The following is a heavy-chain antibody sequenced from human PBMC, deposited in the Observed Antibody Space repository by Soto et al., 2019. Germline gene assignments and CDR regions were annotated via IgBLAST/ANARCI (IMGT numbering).Heavy chain of an antibody. V-gene: IGHV1-69*02. J-gene: IGHJ6*03. CDR1: RGTFSSYT. CDR3: ARGYCSGGSCYSYYYMDV. Sequence: QVQLVQSGAEVKKPGSSVKVSCKASRGTFSSYTISWVRQAPGQGLEWMGRIIPILGIANYAQKFQGRVTITADKSTSTAYMELSSLRSEDTAVYYCARGYCSGGSCYSYYYMDVWGKGTTVTVSS. D-gene: IGHD2-15*01. CDR2: IIPILGIA.